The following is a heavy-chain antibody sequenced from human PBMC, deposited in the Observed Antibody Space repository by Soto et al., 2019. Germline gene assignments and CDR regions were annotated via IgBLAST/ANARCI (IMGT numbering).Heavy chain of an antibody. Sequence: GASVKVSCKASGYTFTSYAMHWVRQAPGQRLEWMGWVNAGNGNTKYSQKFQGRVTITRDTSASTAYMELSSLRSEDTAVYYCARGPAMVLMVYATPGFDPWGQGTLVTVS. J-gene: IGHJ5*02. V-gene: IGHV1-3*01. CDR1: GYTFTSYA. CDR3: ARGPAMVLMVYATPGFDP. D-gene: IGHD2-8*01. CDR2: VNAGNGNT.